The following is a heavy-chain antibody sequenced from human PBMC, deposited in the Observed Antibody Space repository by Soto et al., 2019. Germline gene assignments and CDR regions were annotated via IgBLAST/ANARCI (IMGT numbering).Heavy chain of an antibody. CDR3: AGLHTSMVAGIWFDP. CDR1: GDSIINYY. V-gene: IGHV4-59*01. CDR2: ISYTGDT. D-gene: IGHD5-18*01. J-gene: IGHJ5*02. Sequence: SETLSLTCTVSGDSIINYYLSWIRQPPGRGLEWIGYISYTGDTNYNPSLKGRVTISVDTSKNQVSLKLSSVTAADTAVYYCAGLHTSMVAGIWFDPWGQGTLVTVSS.